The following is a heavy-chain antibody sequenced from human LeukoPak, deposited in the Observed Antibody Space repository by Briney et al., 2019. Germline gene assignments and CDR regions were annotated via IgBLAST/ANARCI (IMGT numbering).Heavy chain of an antibody. CDR3: ASTGDSGSYPDAFDI. CDR1: GFTFSSYE. V-gene: IGHV3-21*01. D-gene: IGHD1-26*01. CDR2: ISSSSSSR. Sequence: GGSLRLSCAASGFTFSSYEMNWVRQAPGKGLEWVSSISSSSSSRYYADPVKGRFTISRDNTKNSLYLQMNSLRAEDTAVYYCASTGDSGSYPDAFDIWGQGTKVTVSS. J-gene: IGHJ3*02.